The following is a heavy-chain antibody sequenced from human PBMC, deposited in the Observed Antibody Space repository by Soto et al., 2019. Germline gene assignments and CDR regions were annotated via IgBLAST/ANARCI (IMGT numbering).Heavy chain of an antibody. CDR3: TILGSYYYGMYV. J-gene: IGHJ6*02. Sequence: GGSLRLSCAASGFTFSGSAMHWVRQASGKGLEWVGRIRSKANSYATAYAASVKGRFTISRDDSKNTAYLQMNSLKTEETAVYCGTILGSYYYGMYVFGQGTTVTVSS. CDR2: IRSKANSYAT. D-gene: IGHD2-15*01. CDR1: GFTFSGSA. V-gene: IGHV3-73*01.